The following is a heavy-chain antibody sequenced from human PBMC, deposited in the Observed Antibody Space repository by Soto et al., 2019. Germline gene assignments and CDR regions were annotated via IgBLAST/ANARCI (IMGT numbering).Heavy chain of an antibody. V-gene: IGHV1-69*13. CDR1: EGTFSSYA. J-gene: IGHJ6*02. CDR3: ARGTAALNYYYGMDV. CDR2: IIPIFGTA. Sequence: GAAVKVSCKASEGTFSSYAISWVRQAPGQGLEWMGGIIPIFGTANYAQEFQGRVTITADESTSTAYMELSSLRSEDTAVYYCARGTAALNYYYGMDVWGQGTTVTVSS. D-gene: IGHD6-13*01.